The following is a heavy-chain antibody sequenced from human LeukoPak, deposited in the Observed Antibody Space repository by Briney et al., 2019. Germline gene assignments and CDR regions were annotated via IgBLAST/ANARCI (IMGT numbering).Heavy chain of an antibody. CDR1: GGSISSYY. CDR3: ARDWYYDDYYGMDV. Sequence: SETLSLTCTVSGGSISSYYWSWIRQPPGKGLEWIGYIYHSGSTNYNPSLKSRVTISVDTSKNQFSQKLSSVTAADTAVYYCARDWYYDDYYGMDVWGQGTTVTVSS. V-gene: IGHV4-59*01. D-gene: IGHD3-16*01. J-gene: IGHJ6*02. CDR2: IYHSGST.